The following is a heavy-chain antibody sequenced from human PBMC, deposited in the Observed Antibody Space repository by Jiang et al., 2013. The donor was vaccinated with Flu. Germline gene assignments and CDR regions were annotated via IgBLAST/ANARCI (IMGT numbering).Heavy chain of an antibody. V-gene: IGHV3-23*01. D-gene: IGHD1-26*01. Sequence: VQLLESGGGLVQPGGSLRLSCAASGFTFSSYAMSWVRQAPGKGLEWVSAISGSGGSTYYADSVKGRFTISRDNSKNTLYLQMNSLRAEDTAVYYCAKYGGSGSYYYYYGMDVWGQGTTVTVSS. CDR3: AKYGGSGSYYYYYGMDV. J-gene: IGHJ6*02. CDR2: ISGSGGST. CDR1: GFTFSSYA.